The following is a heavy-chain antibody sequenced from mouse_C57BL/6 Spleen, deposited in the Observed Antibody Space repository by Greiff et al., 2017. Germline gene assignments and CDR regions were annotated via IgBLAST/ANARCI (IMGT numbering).Heavy chain of an antibody. CDR3: ARRGVTLYYFDY. Sequence: EVKVVESGGGLVKPGGSLKLSCAASGFTFSDYGMHWVRQAPEKGLEWVAYISSGSSTIYYADTVKGRFTISRDNAKNTLFLQMTSLRSEDTAMDYCARRGVTLYYFDYWGQGTTLTVSS. D-gene: IGHD2-1*01. CDR2: ISSGSSTI. CDR1: GFTFSDYG. J-gene: IGHJ2*01. V-gene: IGHV5-17*01.